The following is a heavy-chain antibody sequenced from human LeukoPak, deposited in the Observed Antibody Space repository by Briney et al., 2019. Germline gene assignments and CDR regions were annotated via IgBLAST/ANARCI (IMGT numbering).Heavy chain of an antibody. D-gene: IGHD3-3*01. Sequence: GGSLRLSCAASGFTFSDSYMTWIRQAPGKGLEWVSYISNSGSSIYYADSVKGRFTTSRDNAKNSLYLQVNSLRAEDTAVYYCARGSRFGVVERDAFDIWGQGTMVTVSS. CDR3: ARGSRFGVVERDAFDI. CDR1: GFTFSDSY. J-gene: IGHJ3*02. V-gene: IGHV3-11*04. CDR2: ISNSGSSI.